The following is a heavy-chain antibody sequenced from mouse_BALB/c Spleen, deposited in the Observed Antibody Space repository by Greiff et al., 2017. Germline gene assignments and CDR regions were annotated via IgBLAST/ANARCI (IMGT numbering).Heavy chain of an antibody. J-gene: IGHJ4*01. D-gene: IGHD1-1*01. CDR3: ARRDYYGSSYYAMDY. CDR2: ISSGGSYT. V-gene: IGHV5-6*02. CDR1: GFTFSSYG. Sequence: EVKLMESGGDLVKPGGSLKLSCAASGFTFSSYGMSWVRQTPDKRLEWVATISSGGSYTYYPDSVKGRFTISRDNAKNTLYLQMSSLKSEDTAMYYCARRDYYGSSYYAMDYWGQGTSVTVSS.